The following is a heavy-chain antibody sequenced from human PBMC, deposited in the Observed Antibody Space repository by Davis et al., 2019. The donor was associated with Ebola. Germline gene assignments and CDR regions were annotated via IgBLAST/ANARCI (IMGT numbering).Heavy chain of an antibody. CDR3: ASDASKQKYYYYGMDV. CDR2: IYSGGST. Sequence: PGGSLLSCAASGFTASSNYMSWVRQAPGKGLEWVSVIYSGGSTYYADSVKGRFTISRDNSKNTLYLQMNSLRAEDTAVYYCASDASKQKYYYYGMDVWGQGTTVTVSS. J-gene: IGHJ6*02. V-gene: IGHV3-66*01. D-gene: IGHD1/OR15-1a*01. CDR1: GFTASSNY.